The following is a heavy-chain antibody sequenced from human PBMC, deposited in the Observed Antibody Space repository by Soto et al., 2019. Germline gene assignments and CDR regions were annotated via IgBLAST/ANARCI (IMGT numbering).Heavy chain of an antibody. D-gene: IGHD3-3*01. Sequence: PSETLSLTCTVSGGYISSGSYYWSWIRQHPGKGLEWIGYIYYSGSTYYNPSLKSRVTISVDTSKNQFSLKLSSVTAADTALYYCAGGITIFGVVYFDYWGQGTLVTVSS. CDR2: IYYSGST. V-gene: IGHV4-31*03. CDR3: AGGITIFGVVYFDY. CDR1: GGYISSGSYY. J-gene: IGHJ4*02.